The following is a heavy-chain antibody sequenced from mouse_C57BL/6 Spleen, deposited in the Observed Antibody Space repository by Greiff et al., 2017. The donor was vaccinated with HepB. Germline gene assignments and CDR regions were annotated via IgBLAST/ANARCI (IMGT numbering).Heavy chain of an antibody. D-gene: IGHD1-3*01. CDR1: GYTFTSYW. J-gene: IGHJ3*01. CDR3: ARERVAAY. CDR2: IDPSDSYT. Sequence: QVQLQQPGAELVRPGTSVKLSCKASGYTFTSYWMHWVNQRPGQGLEWIGVIDPSDSYTNYNQKFKGKATLTVDTSSSTAYMQLSSLTSEDSAVYYCARERVAAYWGQGTLVTVSA. V-gene: IGHV1-59*01.